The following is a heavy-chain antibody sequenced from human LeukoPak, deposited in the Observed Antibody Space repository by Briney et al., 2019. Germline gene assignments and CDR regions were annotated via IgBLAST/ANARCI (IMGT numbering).Heavy chain of an antibody. Sequence: GGSLRLSCAASGFTFSDHYMDWVRQAPGKGLEWVGRTRNKANSYTTEYAASVKGRFTISRDDSKNSLYLQMNSLKTEDTAVYYCARARSVYSYGGGYYFDYWGQGTLVTVSS. J-gene: IGHJ4*02. D-gene: IGHD5-18*01. CDR3: ARARSVYSYGGGYYFDY. CDR2: TRNKANSYTT. CDR1: GFTFSDHY. V-gene: IGHV3-72*01.